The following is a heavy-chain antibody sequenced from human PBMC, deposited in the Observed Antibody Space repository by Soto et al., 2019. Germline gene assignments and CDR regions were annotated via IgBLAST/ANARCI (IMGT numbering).Heavy chain of an antibody. CDR3: ARHVGLAASDYYGMDV. V-gene: IGHV5-10-1*01. CDR1: GNNFTRYW. Sequence: ESLTILCTCSGNNFTRYWISWVRQMPGKGLEWMGRIDPSDSYTNYSPSFQGHVTISADKSISTAYLQWSSLKASDTAMYYCARHVGLAASDYYGMDVWGQGTTVTVSS. CDR2: IDPSDSYT. D-gene: IGHD6-13*01. J-gene: IGHJ6*02.